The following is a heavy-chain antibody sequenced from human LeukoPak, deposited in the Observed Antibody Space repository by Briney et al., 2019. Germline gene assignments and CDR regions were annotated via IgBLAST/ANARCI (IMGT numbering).Heavy chain of an antibody. CDR3: AKTPGELWSWYGY. CDR1: ETSLRSNS. V-gene: IGHV3-21*01. Sequence: GGLLRPPCEAFETSLRSNSTNWVPKAPGKGLEWFSSISSSSTAIYYADSVKGRVTISRDKAKNSLYLQRSSLRAEDTAVYYCAKTPGELWSWYGYWGRGALVTVSS. CDR2: ISSSSTAI. D-gene: IGHD5-18*01. J-gene: IGHJ4*02.